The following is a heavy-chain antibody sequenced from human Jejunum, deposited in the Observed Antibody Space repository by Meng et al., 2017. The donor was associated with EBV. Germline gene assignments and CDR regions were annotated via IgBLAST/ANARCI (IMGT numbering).Heavy chain of an antibody. Sequence: QRQLQDAGPVLVNLSETLSLTCTVSGGSISSSIYCWCWIRQPPGKGLEWIGSICFSDYTYHNPSLKSRVAISAATSKNQFSLSLTSVTAADTAVYYCAMGPDYAKSGYWGQGTLVTVSS. D-gene: IGHD4-17*01. CDR3: AMGPDYAKSGY. CDR1: GGSISSSIYC. CDR2: ICFSDYT. J-gene: IGHJ4*02. V-gene: IGHV4-39*01.